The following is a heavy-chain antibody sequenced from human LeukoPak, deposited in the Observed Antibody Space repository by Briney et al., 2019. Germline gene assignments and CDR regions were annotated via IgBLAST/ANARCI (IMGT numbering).Heavy chain of an antibody. D-gene: IGHD6-13*01. Sequence: GTSLRLSCAASGFTFISYAIHWVRQAPGKGLEWVAVISFHGTDTFYADSVKGRFTISRDNAKNSLYLQMNSLRAEDTALYYCARGSGYSSSWYLGRGNYYYYMDVWGKGTTVTVSS. V-gene: IGHV3-30*04. CDR2: ISFHGTDT. CDR1: GFTFISYA. CDR3: ARGSGYSSSWYLGRGNYYYYMDV. J-gene: IGHJ6*03.